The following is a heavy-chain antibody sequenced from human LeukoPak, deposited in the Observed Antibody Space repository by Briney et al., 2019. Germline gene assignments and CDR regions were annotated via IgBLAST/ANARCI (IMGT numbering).Heavy chain of an antibody. V-gene: IGHV3-48*01. CDR1: GFTFSSYS. Sequence: GGSLRLSCAASGFTFSSYSMNWVRQAPGKGLEWVSYISSSSSTIYYADSVEGRFTISRDNAKNSLYLQMNSLRAEDTAVYYCASPPGETTATRGGDYWGQGTLVTVSS. J-gene: IGHJ4*02. D-gene: IGHD4-17*01. CDR2: ISSSSSTI. CDR3: ASPPGETTATRGGDY.